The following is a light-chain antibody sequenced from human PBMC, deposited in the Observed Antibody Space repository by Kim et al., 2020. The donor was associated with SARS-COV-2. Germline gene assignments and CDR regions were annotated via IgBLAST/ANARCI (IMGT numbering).Light chain of an antibody. CDR3: QSYNRDNVI. V-gene: IGLV6-57*03. J-gene: IGLJ2*01. CDR2: EDD. Sequence: GTPVTISCTRMSGSIDDKYVQWYQQRPGGGPTTVIYEDDQRPSGVSDRFSGSIDNSSNSASLTISGLRTEDEADYYCQSYNRDNVIFGGGTQLTVL. CDR1: SGSIDDKY.